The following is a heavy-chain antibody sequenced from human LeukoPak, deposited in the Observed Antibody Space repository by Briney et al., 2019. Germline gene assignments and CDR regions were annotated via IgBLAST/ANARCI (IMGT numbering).Heavy chain of an antibody. CDR2: IGTAGDT. CDR3: ARKISYYGSGSYYYDY. J-gene: IGHJ4*02. Sequence: SGGSLRLSCAASGFTFSSYDMHWVRQATGKGLEWVSAIGTAGDTYYPGSVKGRFTISRENAKNSLYLQMNSLRAGDTAVYYCARKISYYGSGSYYYDYWGQGTLVTVSS. V-gene: IGHV3-13*01. CDR1: GFTFSSYD. D-gene: IGHD3-10*01.